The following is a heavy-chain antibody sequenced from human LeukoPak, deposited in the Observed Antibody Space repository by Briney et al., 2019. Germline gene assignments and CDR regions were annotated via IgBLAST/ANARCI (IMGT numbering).Heavy chain of an antibody. D-gene: IGHD3-10*01. CDR1: GFSFSGYA. CDR2: ISHDEKNK. Sequence: PGGSLRLSCAASGFSFSGYAMHWVRRTPGKGLEWVAVISHDEKNKFYAESVKGRFTISRDNSKNTLFLEMNSLRPEDTAFYYCATTFRGVIITRLDYWGQGTLVTASS. CDR3: ATTFRGVIITRLDY. J-gene: IGHJ4*02. V-gene: IGHV3-30*04.